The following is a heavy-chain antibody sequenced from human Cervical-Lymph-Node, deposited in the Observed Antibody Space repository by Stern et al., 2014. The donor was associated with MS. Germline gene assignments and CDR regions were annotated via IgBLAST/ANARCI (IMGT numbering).Heavy chain of an antibody. V-gene: IGHV1-69*01. J-gene: IGHJ6*02. CDR2: VLPIFGTA. CDR1: GGTFSSYA. Sequence: VQLVESGAEVKKPGSSVKVSCKASGGTFSSYAISWVRKAPGQGLEWMGGVLPIFGTANSAPKFQGRVTITADESTSTAYMELSSLRSEDTAVYYCARGELKEGLVRGMDVWGQGTTVTVSS. D-gene: IGHD1-26*01. CDR3: ARGELKEGLVRGMDV.